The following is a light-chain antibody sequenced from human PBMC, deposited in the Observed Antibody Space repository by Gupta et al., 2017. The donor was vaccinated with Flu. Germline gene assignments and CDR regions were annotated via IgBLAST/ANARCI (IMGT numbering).Light chain of an antibody. CDR1: QSISRNN. Sequence: TLALAPRNRATIPSGSSQSISRNNVAWYQQKPGQAPRLLTYGAITRATGIPDRFSGSGSGTDFTLTISRLEPEDVAVYLCQQYGSPPRTFGQGTKVEIK. CDR3: QQYGSPPRT. J-gene: IGKJ2*01. V-gene: IGKV3-20*01. CDR2: GAI.